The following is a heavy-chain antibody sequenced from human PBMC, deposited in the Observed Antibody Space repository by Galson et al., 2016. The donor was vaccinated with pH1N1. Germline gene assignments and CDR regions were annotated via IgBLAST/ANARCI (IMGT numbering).Heavy chain of an antibody. CDR3: ASAPYSNYHYYYFDL. CDR2: IKPTGGDT. CDR1: GYSFTDYY. V-gene: IGHV1-46*01. Sequence: SVKVSCKASGYSFTDYYVHWIRQAPGQGLEWMEIIKPTGGDTTYAQNFQGRVFVTRDKSTSTVYMEVTSLRSEDTAVYYCASAPYSNYHYYYFDLWGQGTLVTVSS. D-gene: IGHD4-11*01. J-gene: IGHJ4*02.